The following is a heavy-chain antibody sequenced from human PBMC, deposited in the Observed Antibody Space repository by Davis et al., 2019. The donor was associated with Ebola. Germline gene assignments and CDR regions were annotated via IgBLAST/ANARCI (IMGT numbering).Heavy chain of an antibody. J-gene: IGHJ6*04. CDR3: AKSGLSFGVVKYHYGMDV. D-gene: IGHD3-3*01. V-gene: IGHV3-23*01. CDR1: VITFSSYA. Sequence: GESLKISCTDSVITFSSYAMTWARQAPGKGLEWVSAISGSGGSTYYADSVKGRFTISRDNSKKTLYLQMNSLRAEDTAVYYCAKSGLSFGVVKYHYGMDVWGKGTTVTVSS. CDR2: ISGSGGST.